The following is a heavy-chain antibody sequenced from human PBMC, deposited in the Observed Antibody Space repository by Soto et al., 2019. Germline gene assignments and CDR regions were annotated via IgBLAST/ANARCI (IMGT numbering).Heavy chain of an antibody. Sequence: QVQLQESGPGLVKPSETLSLTCTVSGGSISSYYWTWIRQPPGKGLEWIGFMYNSGSTHYNPSLKSRATISLDTSKNQFSRNLRSVTAADTAVYYCASMGYHYGSGSYPLDYWGQGTLVTVSS. CDR2: MYNSGST. J-gene: IGHJ4*02. V-gene: IGHV4-59*08. D-gene: IGHD3-10*01. CDR3: ASMGYHYGSGSYPLDY. CDR1: GGSISSYY.